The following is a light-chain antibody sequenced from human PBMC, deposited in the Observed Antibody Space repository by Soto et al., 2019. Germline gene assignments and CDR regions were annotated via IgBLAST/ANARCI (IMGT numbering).Light chain of an antibody. Sequence: DIQMTQSPSSLSASVGDRVSITCRASQDITSYLNWYQHKPGKGPNLLIYASSNLQSGVPSRFSGSGLGTDFTLTISGLQPEDFVTYYCQQSYNTPYTFGQGTKLEIK. J-gene: IGKJ2*01. CDR2: ASS. CDR1: QDITSY. V-gene: IGKV1-39*01. CDR3: QQSYNTPYT.